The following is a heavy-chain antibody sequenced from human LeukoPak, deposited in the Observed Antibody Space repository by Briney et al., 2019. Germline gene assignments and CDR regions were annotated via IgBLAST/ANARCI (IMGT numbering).Heavy chain of an antibody. D-gene: IGHD3-22*01. CDR1: GYTFTGYY. Sequence: GASVKVSCKASGYTFTGYYMHWVRQAPGQGLEWMGWINPNSGGTNYAQKFQGRVTMTRDTSLSTAYMELSRLRSDDTAVYYCARGSYYYDSSGYYYRPSAPDYWGQGTLVTVSS. CDR2: INPNSGGT. CDR3: ARGSYYYDSSGYYYRPSAPDY. J-gene: IGHJ4*02. V-gene: IGHV1-2*02.